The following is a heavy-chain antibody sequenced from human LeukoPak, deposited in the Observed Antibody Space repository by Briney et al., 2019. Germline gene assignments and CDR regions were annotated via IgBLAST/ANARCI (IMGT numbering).Heavy chain of an antibody. CDR3: ARVEGGAYTRQGSSSWFSLSRKKYYLDY. CDR2: INHSGST. D-gene: IGHD6-13*01. CDR1: GGSFSGYY. Sequence: SETLSLTCAVYGGSFSGYYWSWIRQPPGKGLEWIGEINHSGSTNYNPSLKSRVTISVDTSKNQFSLKLSSVTAADTAVYYCARVEGGAYTRQGSSSWFSLSRKKYYLDYWGQGTLVTVSS. J-gene: IGHJ4*02. V-gene: IGHV4-34*01.